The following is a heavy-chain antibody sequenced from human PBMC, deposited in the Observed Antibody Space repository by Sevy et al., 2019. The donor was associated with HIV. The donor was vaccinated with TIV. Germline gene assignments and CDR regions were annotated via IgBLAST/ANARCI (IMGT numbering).Heavy chain of an antibody. Sequence: SETLSLTCTVSGGSISSGGYYWSRIRQHPGKGLEWLGYIYYSGITYYNPSLKSRVTISVDTSKNQFSLKRSSVTAADTAVYYGARDTQLERGGGFDYWGQGTLVTVSS. D-gene: IGHD1-1*01. V-gene: IGHV4-31*03. CDR1: GGSISSGGYY. CDR3: ARDTQLERGGGFDY. CDR2: IYYSGIT. J-gene: IGHJ4*02.